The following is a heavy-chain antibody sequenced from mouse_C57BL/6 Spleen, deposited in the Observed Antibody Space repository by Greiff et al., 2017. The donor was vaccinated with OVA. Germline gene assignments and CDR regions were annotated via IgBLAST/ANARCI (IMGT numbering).Heavy chain of an antibody. CDR1: GYTFTSYW. V-gene: IGHV1-64*01. Sequence: QVQLQQPGAELVKPGASVKLSCKASGYTFTSYWMHWVKQRPGQGLEWIGMIHPNSGSTNYNENFKSKATLTVDKSSSTAYMQLSSLTSEDSAVYYCARNSPYYFDYWGQGTTLTVSS. CDR3: ARNSPYYFDY. J-gene: IGHJ2*01. CDR2: IHPNSGST.